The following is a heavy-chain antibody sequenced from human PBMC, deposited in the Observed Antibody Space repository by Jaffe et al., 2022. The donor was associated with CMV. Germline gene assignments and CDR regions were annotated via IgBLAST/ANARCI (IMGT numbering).Heavy chain of an antibody. CDR3: ARGKVSSWLYHYYGMDV. CDR1: GYTFTSYD. Sequence: QVQLVQSGAEVKKPGASVKVSCKASGYTFTSYDINWVRQATGQGLEWMGWMNPNSGNTGYAQKFQGRVTMTRNTSISTAYMELSSLRSEDTAVYYCARGKVSSWLYHYYGMDVWGQGTTVTVSS. D-gene: IGHD6-13*01. V-gene: IGHV1-8*01. J-gene: IGHJ6*02. CDR2: MNPNSGNT.